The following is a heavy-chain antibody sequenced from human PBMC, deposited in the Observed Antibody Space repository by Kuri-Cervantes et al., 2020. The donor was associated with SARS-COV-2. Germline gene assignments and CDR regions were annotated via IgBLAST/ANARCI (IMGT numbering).Heavy chain of an antibody. J-gene: IGHJ4*02. D-gene: IGHD6-6*01. CDR3: AGTYSSSSPVY. CDR1: GYSFTSYW. Sequence: KVSCKGSGYSFTSYWIGWVRQMPGKGLEWMGRMDLSDSYTYYSPSFQGHVTISVDKSISTAYLQWSGLKASDTAIYYCAGTYSSSSPVYWGQGTLVTVSS. V-gene: IGHV5-10-1*01. CDR2: MDLSDSYT.